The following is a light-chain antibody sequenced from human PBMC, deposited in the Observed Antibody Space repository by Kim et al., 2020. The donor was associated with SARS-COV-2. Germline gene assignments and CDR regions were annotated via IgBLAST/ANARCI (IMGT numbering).Light chain of an antibody. CDR3: QQLHSYPLT. Sequence: DSVGDRVTITCRASQGITNNLAWYQQKPGKAPNLLIYVASTLHSGVPSRFSGSGSGTEFSLTISSLQPEDSATYYCQQLHSYPLTFGQGTRLEIK. CDR1: QGITNN. J-gene: IGKJ5*01. V-gene: IGKV1-9*01. CDR2: VAS.